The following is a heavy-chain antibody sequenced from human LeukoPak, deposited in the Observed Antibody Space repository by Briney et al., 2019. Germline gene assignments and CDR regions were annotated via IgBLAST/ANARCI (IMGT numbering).Heavy chain of an antibody. CDR3: TRDPYYYDGSGYGRDAFDI. V-gene: IGHV1-8*01. Sequence: ASVKVSCKASGYTFTSYDINWVRQATGQGLEWMGWMNPNSGNTGYAQKFQGRVTMTRNTSISTAYMELSSLRSEATAVYYCTRDPYYYDGSGYGRDAFDIWGQGTMVTVSS. CDR2: MNPNSGNT. D-gene: IGHD3-22*01. J-gene: IGHJ3*02. CDR1: GYTFTSYD.